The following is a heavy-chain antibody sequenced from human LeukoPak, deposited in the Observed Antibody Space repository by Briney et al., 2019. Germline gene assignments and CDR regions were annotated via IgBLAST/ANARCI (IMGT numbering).Heavy chain of an antibody. Sequence: ASVKVSCKASGYTFTSYGISWVRQAPGQGLEWMGWISAYNGNTNYAQKLQGRVTMTTDTSTSTAYMELRSLRSDDTAVYYCARDVSPMAGARQNFWSGYYTGAEYNWFDPWGQGTLVTVSS. CDR2: ISAYNGNT. D-gene: IGHD3-3*01. J-gene: IGHJ5*02. V-gene: IGHV1-18*01. CDR1: GYTFTSYG. CDR3: ARDVSPMAGARQNFWSGYYTGAEYNWFDP.